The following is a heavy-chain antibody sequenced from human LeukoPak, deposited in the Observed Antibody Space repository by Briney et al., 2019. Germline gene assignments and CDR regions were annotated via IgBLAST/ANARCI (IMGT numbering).Heavy chain of an antibody. J-gene: IGHJ4*02. CDR2: IYYSGST. CDR1: GGSISSYY. D-gene: IGHD4-23*01. V-gene: IGHV4-59*06. Sequence: PSETLSLTCTVSGGSISSYYWSWIRQHPGKGLEWIGHIYYSGSTYYNPSLKSRVTISADTSKNQFSLNLSSVTAADTAVYYCARDLNYGGNSGFDYWGQGTLVTVSS. CDR3: ARDLNYGGNSGFDY.